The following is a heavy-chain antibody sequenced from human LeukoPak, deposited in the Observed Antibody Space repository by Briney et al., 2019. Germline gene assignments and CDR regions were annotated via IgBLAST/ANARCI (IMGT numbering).Heavy chain of an antibody. J-gene: IGHJ6*03. CDR2: ISPYNGNT. V-gene: IGHV1-18*01. CDR1: GYTFMNYG. D-gene: IGHD5-12*01. CDR3: ARVFGWLRSYYYYMDV. Sequence: ASVKVSCKASGYTFMNYGINWVRQAPGQGLEWMGCISPYNGNTNYAQKLQGRVTMTTDTSTSTAYMELRSLRSDDTAVYYCARVFGWLRSYYYYMDVWGKGTTVTVSS.